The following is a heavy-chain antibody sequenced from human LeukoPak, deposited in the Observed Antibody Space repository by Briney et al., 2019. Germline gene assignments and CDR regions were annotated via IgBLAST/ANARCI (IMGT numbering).Heavy chain of an antibody. CDR3: AKGGAGDLLYFDY. J-gene: IGHJ4*02. D-gene: IGHD4-17*01. V-gene: IGHV3-23*01. CDR1: GFTFSSYA. Sequence: GSHRLSCAASGFTFSSYAMNWVRQAPGKGLEWVSTVSASGSTTYSADSVKGRFTISRDNSKNTLYLLMSSLRAEDTAVYYCAKGGAGDLLYFDYWGQETVHRLF. CDR2: VSASGSTT.